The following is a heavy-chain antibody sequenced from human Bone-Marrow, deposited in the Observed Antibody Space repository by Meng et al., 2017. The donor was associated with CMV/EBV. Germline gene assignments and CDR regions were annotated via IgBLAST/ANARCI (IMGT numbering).Heavy chain of an antibody. CDR1: FTFSNFG. V-gene: IGHV3-30*19. J-gene: IGHJ4*02. D-gene: IGHD3-3*01. CDR3: ARGGGTLFLEWLSRLDY. CDR2: ISYDGSNK. Sequence: FTFSNFGMPWVRQAPGKGLEWVATISYDGSNKDYSYSVKGRFTTSRDNSKNTLYLQMNSLRTEDTAVYYCARGGGTLFLEWLSRLDYWGQGTLVTVSS.